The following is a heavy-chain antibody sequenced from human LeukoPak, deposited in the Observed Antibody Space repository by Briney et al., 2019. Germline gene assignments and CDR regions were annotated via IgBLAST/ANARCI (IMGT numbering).Heavy chain of an antibody. J-gene: IGHJ1*01. V-gene: IGHV1-69*04. CDR3: ATGLHYYDSSGLKEYLQH. D-gene: IGHD3-22*01. CDR2: IIPIFGIA. CDR1: GGTFSSYA. Sequence: GASVKVSCKASGGTFSSYAISWVRQAPGQGLEWMGRIIPIFGIANYAQKFQGRVTITADKSTSTAYMELSSLRSEDTAVYYCATGLHYYDSSGLKEYLQHWGQGTLVTVSS.